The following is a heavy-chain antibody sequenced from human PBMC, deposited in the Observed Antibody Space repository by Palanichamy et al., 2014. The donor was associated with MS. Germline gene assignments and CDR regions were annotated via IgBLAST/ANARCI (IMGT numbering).Heavy chain of an antibody. Sequence: QVQLQQWGGRTVEAFGDPVPHLRCLWWVRSVVTTGAGSASPHGKGLEWIGEINHSGSTNYNPSLKSRITISVDTSKNQFSLELTSVTAADTAVYYCARDGGGYSYETWGQGTLVTVSS. CDR2: INHSGST. V-gene: IGHV4-34*01. CDR1: WVRSVVTT. J-gene: IGHJ4*02. D-gene: IGHD5-18*01. CDR3: ARDGGGYSYET.